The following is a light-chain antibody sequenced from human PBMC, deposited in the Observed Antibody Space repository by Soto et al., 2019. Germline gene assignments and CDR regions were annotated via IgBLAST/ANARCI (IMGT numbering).Light chain of an antibody. CDR1: SSNIGAGYD. V-gene: IGLV1-40*01. CDR3: QSFDSSLSGWRV. J-gene: IGLJ3*02. CDR2: GNS. Sequence: QPVLTQPPSVSGAPGQRVTISCTGSSSNIGAGYDVHWYQQLPGTAPKLLIYGNSNRPSGVPDRFSGSKSGTSASLAITGLQAEAEADYSCQSFDSSLSGWRVFGGGTKLTVL.